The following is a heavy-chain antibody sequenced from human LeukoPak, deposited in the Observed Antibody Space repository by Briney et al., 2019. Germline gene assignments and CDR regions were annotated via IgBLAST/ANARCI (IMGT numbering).Heavy chain of an antibody. Sequence: GGSLRLSCAASGFTFSSYAMSWVRQAPGKGLEWVSAISGSGVSTYYADSVKGRFTISRDNAKNTLYLQMNSLRAEDTAVYYCARVPLGSGWFHYWGQGTLVTVSS. J-gene: IGHJ4*02. CDR2: ISGSGVST. V-gene: IGHV3-23*01. CDR3: ARVPLGSGWFHY. D-gene: IGHD6-19*01. CDR1: GFTFSSYA.